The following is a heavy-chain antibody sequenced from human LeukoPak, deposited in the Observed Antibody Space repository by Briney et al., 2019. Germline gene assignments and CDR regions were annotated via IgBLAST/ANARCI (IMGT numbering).Heavy chain of an antibody. J-gene: IGHJ4*02. CDR2: INQDGSEK. CDR3: ARGKNSYGGADRVSDY. D-gene: IGHD4-23*01. V-gene: IGHV3-7*01. CDR1: GFTFSSYW. Sequence: GGSLRLSCAASGFTFSSYWMSWVRQAPGKGLEWVANINQDGSEKYYVDSVKGRFTISRDNAKNSLYLQMNSLRAEDTAVYYCARGKNSYGGADRVSDYWGQGTLVTVSS.